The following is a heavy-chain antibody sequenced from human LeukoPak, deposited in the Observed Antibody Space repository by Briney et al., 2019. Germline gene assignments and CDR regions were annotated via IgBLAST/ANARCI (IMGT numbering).Heavy chain of an antibody. Sequence: ASVKVSRKASGYTFTGYYMHWVRQAPGQGPEWMGWISPNNGDTRYSQKFQGRVTMTTDTSISTAYMELSGLTSDDTAVYYCAAPGYKYGYVLDHWGQGTLVTVSS. CDR1: GYTFTGYY. J-gene: IGHJ4*02. V-gene: IGHV1-2*02. D-gene: IGHD5-18*01. CDR3: AAPGYKYGYVLDH. CDR2: ISPNNGDT.